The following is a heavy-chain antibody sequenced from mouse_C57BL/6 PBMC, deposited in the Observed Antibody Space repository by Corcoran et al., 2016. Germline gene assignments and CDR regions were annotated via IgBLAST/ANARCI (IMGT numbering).Heavy chain of an antibody. V-gene: IGHV1-76*01. CDR2: IYPGSGNT. CDR3: ARGGDGSSFLWYFDV. J-gene: IGHJ1*03. Sequence: QVQLKQSGAELVRPGASVKLSCKASGYTFTDYYINWVKQRPGQGLEWIARIYPGSGNTYYNEKFKGKATLTAEKSSSTAYMQLSSLTSEDSAVYFCARGGDGSSFLWYFDVWGTGTTVTVSS. CDR1: GYTFTDYY. D-gene: IGHD1-1*01.